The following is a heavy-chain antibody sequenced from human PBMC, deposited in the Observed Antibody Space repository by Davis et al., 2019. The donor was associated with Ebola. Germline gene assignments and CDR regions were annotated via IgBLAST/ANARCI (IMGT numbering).Heavy chain of an antibody. CDR3: ATQQLSYYYYYYMDV. Sequence: PGGSLRLSCAASGFTFSSYSMNWVRQAPGKGLEWVSSLSSSSSYIYYADSVKGRFTISRDNAKNSLYLQMNSLRDEDTAVYYCATQQLSYYYYYYMDVWGKGTTVTVPS. CDR2: LSSSSSYI. J-gene: IGHJ6*03. CDR1: GFTFSSYS. V-gene: IGHV3-21*01. D-gene: IGHD6-13*01.